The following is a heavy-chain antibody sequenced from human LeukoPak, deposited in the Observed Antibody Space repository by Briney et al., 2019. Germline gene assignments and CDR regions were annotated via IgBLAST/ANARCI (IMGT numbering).Heavy chain of an antibody. CDR2: ISSSGSTI. D-gene: IGHD3-22*01. V-gene: IGHV3-48*03. Sequence: QPGGSLRLSCAASGFTFSSYEMNWVRQAPGKGLEWVSYISSSGSTIYYADSVKGRFTISRDNAKNSLYLQMNSLRAEDTAVYYCAKDPNYYDSSGYYHWGQGTLVTVSS. CDR1: GFTFSSYE. J-gene: IGHJ5*02. CDR3: AKDPNYYDSSGYYH.